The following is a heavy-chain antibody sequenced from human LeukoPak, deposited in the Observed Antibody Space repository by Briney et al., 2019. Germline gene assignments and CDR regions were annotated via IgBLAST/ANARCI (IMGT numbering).Heavy chain of an antibody. CDR2: IYTGGTT. V-gene: IGHV3-53*01. D-gene: IGHD3-22*01. CDR3: AKNPVPYYYDSSTHFYFDY. Sequence: GGSLRLSCAVSGFTFYTNSMSWVRQVPGKGLEWVSVIYTGGTTHYADSVKGRFTISRDNSKNTLYLQMNSLRAEDTAVYYCAKNPVPYYYDSSTHFYFDYWGQGTLVTVSS. J-gene: IGHJ4*02. CDR1: GFTFYTNS.